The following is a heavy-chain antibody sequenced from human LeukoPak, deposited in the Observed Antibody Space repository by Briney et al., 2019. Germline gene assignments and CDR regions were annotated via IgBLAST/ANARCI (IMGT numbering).Heavy chain of an antibody. J-gene: IGHJ4*02. D-gene: IGHD3-22*01. CDR2: IYYSGST. Sequence: SETLSLTCTVSGGSISNYYWSWIRQPPGKGLEWIGNIYYSGSTNFNPSLNSRVTISVDTSKDQFSLKLSSVTAADTAVYFCARVRNYDSSGYCPFDYWGQGTLVTVSS. CDR3: ARVRNYDSSGYCPFDY. V-gene: IGHV4-59*01. CDR1: GGSISNYY.